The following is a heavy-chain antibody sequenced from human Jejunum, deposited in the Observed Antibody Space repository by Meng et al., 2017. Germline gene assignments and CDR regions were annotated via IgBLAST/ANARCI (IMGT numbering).Heavy chain of an antibody. CDR2: ISSGGRTI. J-gene: IGHJ4*02. V-gene: IGHV3-48*03. Sequence: GGSLRLSCAASEFTFSDFPMNWVRQAPGKGLEWVSYISSGGRTIYYADSVKGRFTISRDNAKNSLFLQMNSLRADDTAVYYCARQFNYDYWSGSSSYYFDYWGQGTRVTVAT. CDR1: EFTFSDFP. D-gene: IGHD3-3*01. CDR3: ARQFNYDYWSGSSSYYFDY.